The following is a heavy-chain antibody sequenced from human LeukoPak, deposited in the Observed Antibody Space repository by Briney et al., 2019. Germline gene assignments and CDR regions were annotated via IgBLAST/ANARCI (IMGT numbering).Heavy chain of an antibody. CDR1: GFTFSTYT. V-gene: IGHV3-23*01. D-gene: IGHD1-26*01. CDR2: IHSGGST. Sequence: GGSLRLSCAASGFTFSTYTMTWVRQAPGKGLEWVSGIHSGGSTYYADSVKGRFTISRDNSKNTLYLQMNSLRAEDTAVYYCAKGVRSGTYYNCFDPWGQGTLVTVST. CDR3: AKGVRSGTYYNCFDP. J-gene: IGHJ5*02.